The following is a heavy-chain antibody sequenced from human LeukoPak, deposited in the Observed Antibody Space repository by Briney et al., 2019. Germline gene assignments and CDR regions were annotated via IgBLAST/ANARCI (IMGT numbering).Heavy chain of an antibody. Sequence: SETLSLTCAVYGGSFSGYYWSWIRRPPGKGLEWIGEINHSGSTNYNPSLKSRVTISVDTSKNQFSLKLSSVTAADTAVYYCARGRVAVAGRFDYWGQGTLVTVSS. CDR1: GGSFSGYY. J-gene: IGHJ4*02. D-gene: IGHD6-19*01. CDR2: INHSGST. CDR3: ARGRVAVAGRFDY. V-gene: IGHV4-34*01.